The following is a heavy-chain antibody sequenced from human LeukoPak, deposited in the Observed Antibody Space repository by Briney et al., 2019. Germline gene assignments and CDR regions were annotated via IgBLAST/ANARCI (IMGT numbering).Heavy chain of an antibody. CDR2: IKQDGSEK. V-gene: IGHV3-7*03. CDR3: AKVGCSSVACLPDRRDLDH. CDR1: GFTFSSYW. D-gene: IGHD2-15*01. Sequence: GGSLRLSCAASGFTFSSYWMSWVRQAPGKGLEWVANIKQDGSEKYYVDSVKGRFTISRDNAKNSLYLQMNSLRAEDTAVYSCAKVGCSSVACLPDRRDLDHWGQGTLVTVSS. J-gene: IGHJ4*02.